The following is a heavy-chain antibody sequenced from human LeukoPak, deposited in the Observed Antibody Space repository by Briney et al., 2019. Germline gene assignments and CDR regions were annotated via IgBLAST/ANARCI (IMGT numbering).Heavy chain of an antibody. CDR1: GYTLTELS. D-gene: IGHD4-17*01. CDR2: FDPEDGET. Sequence: ASVKVSCKVSGYTLTELSMHWVRQAPGKGREWMGGFDPEDGETIYAQKFQGRVTMTEDTSTDTAYMELSSLRSEDTAVYYCATAIDYGDSYDAFDIWGQGTMVTVSS. V-gene: IGHV1-24*01. CDR3: ATAIDYGDSYDAFDI. J-gene: IGHJ3*02.